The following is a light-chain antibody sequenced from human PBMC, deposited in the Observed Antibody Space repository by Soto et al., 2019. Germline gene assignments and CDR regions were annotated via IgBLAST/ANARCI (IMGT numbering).Light chain of an antibody. CDR3: QQYDTYSPYT. Sequence: DIQMTQSPSTLSASVGDRVTITCRASQSISRWLAWYQQKPGKAPNLLIYDASNLQSGVPSRFSGSGSGTEFTLTISSLQPDDFATYYCQQYDTYSPYTFGQGTKLEIK. J-gene: IGKJ2*01. V-gene: IGKV1-5*01. CDR1: QSISRW. CDR2: DAS.